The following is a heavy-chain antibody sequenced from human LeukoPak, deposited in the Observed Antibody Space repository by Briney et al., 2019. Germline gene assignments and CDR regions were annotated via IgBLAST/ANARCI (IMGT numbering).Heavy chain of an antibody. CDR3: ARMTSGYYFDY. CDR2: IYYSGST. CDR1: GGSISVYY. Sequence: PSETLSLTCTVSGGSISVYYWSWIRQPPGKGLEWIGYIYYSGSTNYNPSLKSRVTISVDTSKNQFSLKLSSVTAADTAVYYCARMTSGYYFDYWGQGTLVTVSS. J-gene: IGHJ4*02. D-gene: IGHD4-11*01. V-gene: IGHV4-59*01.